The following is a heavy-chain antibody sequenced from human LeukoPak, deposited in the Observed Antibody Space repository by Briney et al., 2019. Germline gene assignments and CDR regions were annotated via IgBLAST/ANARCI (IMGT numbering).Heavy chain of an antibody. CDR2: ISDSGGST. V-gene: IGHV3-23*01. CDR3: AKVYGSGSYQDY. D-gene: IGHD3-10*01. Sequence: TGGSLRLSCAASGFTFTTFGMSWVRQAPGKGLEWVSAISDSGGSTYYADSVKGRFTISRDNSKNTLYLQMNSLRAEDTAVYYCAKVYGSGSYQDYWGQGTLVTVSS. J-gene: IGHJ4*02. CDR1: GFTFTTFG.